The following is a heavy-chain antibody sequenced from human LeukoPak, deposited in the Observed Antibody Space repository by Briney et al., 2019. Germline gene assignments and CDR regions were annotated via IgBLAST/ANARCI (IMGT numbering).Heavy chain of an antibody. J-gene: IGHJ3*02. CDR1: GFTFNSYA. Sequence: GGSLRLSCAASGFTFNSYAMSWVRQAPGKGLEWVSSISSSSSYIYYADSVKGRFTISRDNAKNSLYLQMNSLRAEDTAVYYCARGRGSYFAFDIWGQGTMVTVSS. V-gene: IGHV3-21*01. CDR3: ARGRGSYFAFDI. CDR2: ISSSSSYI. D-gene: IGHD1-26*01.